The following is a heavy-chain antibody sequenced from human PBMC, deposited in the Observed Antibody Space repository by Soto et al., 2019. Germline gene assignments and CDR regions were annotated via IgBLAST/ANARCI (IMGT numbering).Heavy chain of an antibody. Sequence: QLQLQESGPGVVKSSETLSLTCTVSGGSISSSSYYWGWIRQPPGKGLEWIGSFYYSGGTYYYTSLKSRVIISAQTSDNQVSRRLSSVTAAGTAVYYCAGQVVDGTVTGSGSFDYWGQGTLVTVSS. V-gene: IGHV4-39*01. CDR1: GGSISSSSYY. D-gene: IGHD3-10*01. CDR3: AGQVVDGTVTGSGSFDY. CDR2: FYYSGGT. J-gene: IGHJ4*02.